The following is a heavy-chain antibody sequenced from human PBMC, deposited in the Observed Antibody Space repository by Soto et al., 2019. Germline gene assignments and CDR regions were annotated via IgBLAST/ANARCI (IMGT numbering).Heavy chain of an antibody. Sequence: QVQLVESGGGVVQPGRSLSLSCAAYGFTFSSYAMHWVRQAPGKGLEWVAVISYDGSNKYYADSVKGRFTISRDNSKNTLYLQMNSLRAEDTAVYYCAREALVVVTAIFDGGAFDIWGQGTMVTVSS. CDR1: GFTFSSYA. J-gene: IGHJ3*02. V-gene: IGHV3-30-3*01. D-gene: IGHD2-21*02. CDR3: AREALVVVTAIFDGGAFDI. CDR2: ISYDGSNK.